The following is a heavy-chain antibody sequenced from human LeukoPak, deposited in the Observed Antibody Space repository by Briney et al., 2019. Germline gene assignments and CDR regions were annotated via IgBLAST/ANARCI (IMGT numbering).Heavy chain of an antibody. CDR1: GFTFSNTW. CDR3: ARSCGGGSCYPDY. D-gene: IGHD2-15*01. Sequence: GGSLRLSCAASGFTFSNTWMSWVRQAPGKGLEWVTFIRHDASSKNYADSVKGRFTVSRDNSKNTLYLQMNSLRAEDTAVYYCARSCGGGSCYPDYWGQGTPVTVSS. V-gene: IGHV3-30*02. J-gene: IGHJ4*02. CDR2: IRHDASSK.